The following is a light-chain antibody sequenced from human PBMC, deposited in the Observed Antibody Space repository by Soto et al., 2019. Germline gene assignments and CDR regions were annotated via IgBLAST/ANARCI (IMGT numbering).Light chain of an antibody. CDR2: GVS. Sequence: QSALTQPASVSGSPGQSITISCTGTSSDIGSDNFVSWHQQHPGKAPKFIIYGVSNRPSGVSNRFSGSKSGNTASLTISGLQADDEAYYYCSSYTTTYIWVFGGGTKVTVL. CDR3: SSYTTTYIWV. CDR1: SSDIGSDNF. V-gene: IGLV2-14*01. J-gene: IGLJ3*02.